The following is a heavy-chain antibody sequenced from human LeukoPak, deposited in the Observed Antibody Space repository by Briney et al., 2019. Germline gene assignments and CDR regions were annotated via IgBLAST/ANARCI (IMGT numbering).Heavy chain of an antibody. J-gene: IGHJ3*02. CDR3: ARDRPNVDSTGYYSRHDAFDI. CDR1: GGSSSTYY. V-gene: IGHV4-59*01. D-gene: IGHD3-22*01. Sequence: SETLSLTCSVSGGSSSTYYWGWIRQPPGKGLEWIGYMSYSGSTNYNPSLKSRVTISGDTSKNHFSLKLSSVTAADTAMYYCARDRPNVDSTGYYSRHDAFDIWGQGTIVTVSS. CDR2: MSYSGST.